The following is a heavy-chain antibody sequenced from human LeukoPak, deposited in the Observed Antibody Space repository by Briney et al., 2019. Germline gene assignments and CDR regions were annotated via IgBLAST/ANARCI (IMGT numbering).Heavy chain of an antibody. CDR3: ARVADGAAGIRWFDP. J-gene: IGHJ5*02. V-gene: IGHV1-8*03. D-gene: IGHD6-13*01. CDR2: MNPNSGNT. CDR1: GYTFTSYD. Sequence: VASVKVSCKASGYTFTSYDINWVRQATGQGLEWMGWMNPNSGNTGYAQKFQGRVTITRNTSISTAYMELSSLRSEDTAVYYCARVADGAAGIRWFDPWGQGTLVTVSS.